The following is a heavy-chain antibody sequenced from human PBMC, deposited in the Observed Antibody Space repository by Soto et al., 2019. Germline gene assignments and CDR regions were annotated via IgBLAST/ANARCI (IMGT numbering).Heavy chain of an antibody. D-gene: IGHD5-12*01. J-gene: IGHJ4*02. Sequence: EVQLVESGGVSVQPGGSLRLSCAASGFSLSNYWMHWVRQAPGKGLVWVSRINIDGSTTTYADSVKGRFTISRDNAKNTLYLQMNSLRDEDTAVYYCVRIRRGDGYTFGYWGQGILVTVSS. CDR2: INIDGSTT. CDR1: GFSLSNYW. CDR3: VRIRRGDGYTFGY. V-gene: IGHV3-74*01.